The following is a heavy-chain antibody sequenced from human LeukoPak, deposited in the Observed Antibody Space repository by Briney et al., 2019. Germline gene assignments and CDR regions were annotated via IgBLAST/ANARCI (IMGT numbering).Heavy chain of an antibody. Sequence: ASVKVSCKASGYTLTSYDINWVRQATGQGLEWMGWMNPNSGNTGYAQKFQGRVTMTRNTSISTAYMELSSLRSEDTAVYYCARAYGGGSYGTYYFDYWGQGTLVTVSS. CDR3: ARAYGGGSYGTYYFDY. CDR1: GYTLTSYD. J-gene: IGHJ4*02. CDR2: MNPNSGNT. D-gene: IGHD1-26*01. V-gene: IGHV1-8*01.